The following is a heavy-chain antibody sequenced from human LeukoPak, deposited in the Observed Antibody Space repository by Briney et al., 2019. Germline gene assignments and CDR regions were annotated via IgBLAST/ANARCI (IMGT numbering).Heavy chain of an antibody. CDR1: GGSFSGYY. CDR2: INHSGST. D-gene: IGHD6-19*01. CDR3: ARRIAVAGYFQH. V-gene: IGHV4-34*01. Sequence: PSETLSLTCAVYGGSFSGYYWSWIRQPPGKELEWIGEINHSGSTNYNPSLKSRVTISVDTSKNQFSLKLSSVTAADTAVYYCARRIAVAGYFQHWGQGTLVTVSS. J-gene: IGHJ1*01.